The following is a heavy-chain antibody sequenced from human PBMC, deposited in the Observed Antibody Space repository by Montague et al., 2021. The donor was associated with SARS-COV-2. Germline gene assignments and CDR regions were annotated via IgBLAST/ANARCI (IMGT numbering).Heavy chain of an antibody. CDR3: ARDIAVAGLFDY. Sequence: TLSLTCTVSGGSISSGSYYWSWIRPPAGKGLVWIGRNTISGSTNYNPSLKSRVPISADTSKNQFSLKLSSVTAADTSVYYCARDIAVAGLFDYWGQGTLVTVSS. CDR1: GGSISSGSYY. D-gene: IGHD6-19*01. CDR2: NTISGST. V-gene: IGHV4-61*02. J-gene: IGHJ4*02.